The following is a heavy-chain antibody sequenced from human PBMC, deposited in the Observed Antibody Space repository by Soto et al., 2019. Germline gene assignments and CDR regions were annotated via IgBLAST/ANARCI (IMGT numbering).Heavy chain of an antibody. Sequence: QVQLQESGPGLVKPSETLSLTCTVSGGSVSGGSFYWTWIRQPPGRALEWIGYIYYSGRTNYSPSLKSRATTSVDTSKNQVALTVTSVTAADTAVYYCARAPVVSGMFDPWGQGTLVTVSS. D-gene: IGHD2-21*01. CDR2: IYYSGRT. CDR3: ARAPVVSGMFDP. J-gene: IGHJ5*02. V-gene: IGHV4-61*01. CDR1: GGSVSGGSFY.